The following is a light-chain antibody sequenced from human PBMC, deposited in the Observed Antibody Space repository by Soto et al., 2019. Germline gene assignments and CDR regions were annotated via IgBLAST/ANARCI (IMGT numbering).Light chain of an antibody. J-gene: IGKJ2*01. CDR1: QSVASN. Sequence: EIVLTQSPATLSVSPGERATLSCRTSQSVASNFAWYQQKPGQAPRLLVYGAFIRAPGFPVRFRGSGSGSELTLTISSLQSEDGATYYCQQYDKWPYTFGQGTNLEIK. CDR3: QQYDKWPYT. V-gene: IGKV3-15*01. CDR2: GAF.